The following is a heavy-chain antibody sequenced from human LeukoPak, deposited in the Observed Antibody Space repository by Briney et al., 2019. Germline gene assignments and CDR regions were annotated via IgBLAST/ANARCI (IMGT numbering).Heavy chain of an antibody. CDR2: VYYTGST. D-gene: IGHD5-24*01. J-gene: IGHJ4*02. CDR3: ARGAMATTPFFDY. Sequence: PSETLSPTCPVSGGSISNYYYWTWIRQPPGKGLEWIGYVYYTGSTNFNPSLKSRVTMSLDTSRNQFSLKLTSLTAADTAVYYCARGAMATTPFFDYWGQGTLVTVSS. V-gene: IGHV4-59*01. CDR1: GGSISNYY.